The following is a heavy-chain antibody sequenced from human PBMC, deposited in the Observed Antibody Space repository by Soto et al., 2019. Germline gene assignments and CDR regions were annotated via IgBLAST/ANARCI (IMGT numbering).Heavy chain of an antibody. CDR2: IYNSGTT. CDR1: GDSITSNH. Sequence: XGTLSLTCAVSGDSITSNHWNGIRQPPGRGLEWIGYIYNSGTTKYNPSLKSRVIISVDTSKNQLSLKLSSVTAADTAVYYCARVSMSTVSWGFDPWGQGTLVTVS. D-gene: IGHD4-4*01. J-gene: IGHJ5*02. CDR3: ARVSMSTVSWGFDP. V-gene: IGHV4-59*01.